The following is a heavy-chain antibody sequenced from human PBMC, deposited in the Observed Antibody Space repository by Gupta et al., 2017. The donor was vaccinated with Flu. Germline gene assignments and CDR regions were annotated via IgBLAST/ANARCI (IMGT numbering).Heavy chain of an antibody. J-gene: IGHJ4*02. Sequence: VRQAPGKGLEWVAVISYDGSNKYYADSVKGRFTLSRDNSKDTVYLQMNSLRTEDTAVYFCAKQAGLEWLPDFWGQGTLGTVSA. V-gene: IGHV3-30*18. CDR3: AKQAGLEWLPDF. CDR2: ISYDGSNK. D-gene: IGHD3-3*01.